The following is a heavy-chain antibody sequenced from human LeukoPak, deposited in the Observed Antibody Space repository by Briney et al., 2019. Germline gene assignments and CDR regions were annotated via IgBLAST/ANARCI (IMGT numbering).Heavy chain of an antibody. CDR1: GYTFTGHY. D-gene: IGHD3-9*01. V-gene: IGHV1-2*02. CDR3: ARLEYDILTGYSSYFDY. CDR2: INPNSGGT. J-gene: IGHJ4*02. Sequence: GASVTVSCKASGYTFTGHYMHWVRQAPGQGLEGMGWINPNSGGTNYAQKFQGRVTMTRDTSISTAYMELSRLRSDDTAVYYCARLEYDILTGYSSYFDYWGQGTLVTVSS.